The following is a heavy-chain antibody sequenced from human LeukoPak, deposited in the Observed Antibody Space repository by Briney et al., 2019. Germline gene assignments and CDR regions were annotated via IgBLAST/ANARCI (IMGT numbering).Heavy chain of an antibody. V-gene: IGHV4-39*07. CDR1: GGSISSGGYY. CDR3: ARGSGSYDY. CDR2: IYHSGST. Sequence: SETLSLTCAVSGGSISSGGYYWGWIRQPPGKGLEWIGNIYHSGSTYYNPSLKSRVTISVDTSKNQFSLKLSSVIAADTAVYYCARGSGSYDYWGQGTLVTVSS. J-gene: IGHJ4*02. D-gene: IGHD1-26*01.